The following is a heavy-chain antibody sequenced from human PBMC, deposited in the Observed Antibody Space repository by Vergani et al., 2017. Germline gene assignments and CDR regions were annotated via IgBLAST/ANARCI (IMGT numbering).Heavy chain of an antibody. CDR1: GFTFRDFY. J-gene: IGHJ6*03. CDR2: ISDSGTSI. D-gene: IGHD1-1*01. CDR3: ARGNWNDGFNSYYYMDV. V-gene: IGHV3-11*01. Sequence: QVQLVESGGTLVKPGGSLRLSCAASGFTFRDFYMTWILQVPGKGLEWVSHISDSGTSINYADSVKGRFTVSRDNAKKSLYLQMTSLRVEDTAVYYCARGNWNDGFNSYYYMDVWGKGTTVTVSS.